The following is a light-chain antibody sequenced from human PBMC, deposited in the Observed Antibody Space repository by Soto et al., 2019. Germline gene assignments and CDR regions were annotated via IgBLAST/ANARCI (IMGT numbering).Light chain of an antibody. Sequence: AIRMTPSPSSLSASTVDRVTITCRASQGISSYLAWYQQKPGKAPKLLIYAASTLQSGVPSRFSGSGSGTDFTLTISCLQSEDFATYYCQQYYSYPYTFGQGTK. CDR1: QGISSY. V-gene: IGKV1-8*01. CDR3: QQYYSYPYT. CDR2: AAS. J-gene: IGKJ2*01.